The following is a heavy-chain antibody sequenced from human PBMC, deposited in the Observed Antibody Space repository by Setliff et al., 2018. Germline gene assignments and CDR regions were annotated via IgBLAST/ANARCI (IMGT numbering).Heavy chain of an antibody. D-gene: IGHD6-13*01. CDR2: INWSGAGT. J-gene: IGHJ1*01. V-gene: IGHV3-20*04. CDR1: GFTFDDYG. Sequence: GGSLSLSCAASGFTFDDYGMAWVRQAPGKGLEWVSGINWSGAGTGYADSVKGRFTISRDNTNNSLYLQMNNLRVEDTALYYCARGGVAATAPNGLWGQGTLVTVSS. CDR3: ARGGVAATAPNGL.